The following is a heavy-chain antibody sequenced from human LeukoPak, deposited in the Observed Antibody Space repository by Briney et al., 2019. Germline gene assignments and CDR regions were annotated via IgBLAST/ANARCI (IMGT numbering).Heavy chain of an antibody. J-gene: IGHJ4*02. CDR3: ARAAGYTYGSDY. V-gene: IGHV4-59*01. D-gene: IGHD5-18*01. Sequence: SETLSLTCTVSGGSISSYYWSWIRQPPGKGLEWIGYIYYSGSTNYNPSLKSRVTISGDTSKNQFSLRLSSVTAADTAVYYCARAAGYTYGSDYWGQGTLVTVS. CDR1: GGSISSYY. CDR2: IYYSGST.